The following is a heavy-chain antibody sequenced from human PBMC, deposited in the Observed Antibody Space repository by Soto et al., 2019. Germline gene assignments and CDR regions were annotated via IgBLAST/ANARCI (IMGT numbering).Heavy chain of an antibody. CDR3: ARGLEYYFDY. Sequence: SETLSLTCAVYGGSFSGYYWSWIRQPPGKGLEWIGEINHSGSTNYNPSLKSRVTISVDTSKNQFSLKLSTVTAADTAVCYCARGLEYYFDYWGQGTLVTVSS. J-gene: IGHJ4*02. CDR2: INHSGST. CDR1: GGSFSGYY. V-gene: IGHV4-34*01.